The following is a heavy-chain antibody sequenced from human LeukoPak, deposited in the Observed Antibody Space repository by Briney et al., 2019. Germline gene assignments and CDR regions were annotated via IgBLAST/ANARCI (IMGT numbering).Heavy chain of an antibody. CDR1: GFMFSDCY. CDR2: ITSGSSTI. V-gene: IGHV3-11*01. D-gene: IGHD3-22*01. J-gene: IGHJ4*02. CDR3: ARGLDYYDSRNFIDF. Sequence: PGGSLRLSCAASGFMFSDCYMTWIRQAPGKGLEWVSYITSGSSTIYYADSVKGRFTISRDNAKNSLYLQMNSLRPEDTAVYYCARGLDYYDSRNFIDFWGQGTLVTVSS.